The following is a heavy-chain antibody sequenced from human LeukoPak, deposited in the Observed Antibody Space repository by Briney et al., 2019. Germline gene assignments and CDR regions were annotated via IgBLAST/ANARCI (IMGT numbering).Heavy chain of an antibody. Sequence: PGGSLRLSCAASGFTFDDYGMSWVRQAPGKGLEWVSGINWNGGSTGYADSVKGRFTISRDNAKNSLYLQMNSLRAEDTALYYCASGNLESGYSYDITGFDPWGQGTLVTVSS. V-gene: IGHV3-20*04. D-gene: IGHD5-18*01. CDR2: INWNGGST. CDR1: GFTFDDYG. CDR3: ASGNLESGYSYDITGFDP. J-gene: IGHJ5*02.